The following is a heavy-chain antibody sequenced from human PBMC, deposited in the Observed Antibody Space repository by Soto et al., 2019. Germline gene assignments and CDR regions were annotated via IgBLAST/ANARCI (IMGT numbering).Heavy chain of an antibody. Sequence: QVQLQQWGAGLLKPSETLSLTCAVYGGSFSGYYWSWIRQPPGKGLEWIGEINHSGSTNYNPSLKGRVTISVDTSKNQFSLKLSSVTAADTAVYYCARADYGGNSGDYWGQGTLVTVSS. D-gene: IGHD4-17*01. CDR3: ARADYGGNSGDY. CDR2: INHSGST. CDR1: GGSFSGYY. V-gene: IGHV4-34*01. J-gene: IGHJ4*02.